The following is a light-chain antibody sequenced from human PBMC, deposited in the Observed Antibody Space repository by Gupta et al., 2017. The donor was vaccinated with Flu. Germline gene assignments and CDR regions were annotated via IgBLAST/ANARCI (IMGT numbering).Light chain of an antibody. CDR2: GAS. CDR3: QQYNNWWAWT. Sequence: EIVMTQSPATRSVSPGERATLSCRASQSVSSILAWYQQKPGQAPRLLIYGASTRATDIPDRFSGSGSGTEFTLTISSLQSEDFAVYYCQQYNNWWAWTFGQGTKVEIK. J-gene: IGKJ1*01. CDR1: QSVSSI. V-gene: IGKV3-15*01.